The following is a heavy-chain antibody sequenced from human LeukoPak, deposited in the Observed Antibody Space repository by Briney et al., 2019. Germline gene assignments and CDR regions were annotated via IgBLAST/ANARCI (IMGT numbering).Heavy chain of an antibody. D-gene: IGHD4-17*01. V-gene: IGHV4-34*01. Sequence: SETLSLTCAVYDGSFSDYYWSWIRQPPGKGLEWIGSIYYSGSTYYNPSLKSRVTISVDTSKNQFSLKLSSVTAADTAVYYCARGGTTVTTNNWFDPWGQGTLVTVSS. CDR3: ARGGTTVTTNNWFDP. CDR1: DGSFSDYY. J-gene: IGHJ5*02. CDR2: IYYSGST.